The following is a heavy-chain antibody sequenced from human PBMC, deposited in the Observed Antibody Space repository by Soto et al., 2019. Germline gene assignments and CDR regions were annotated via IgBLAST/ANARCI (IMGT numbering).Heavy chain of an antibody. J-gene: IGHJ6*02. CDR3: ARHGNLYYGLDV. Sequence: GESLKISCKGSGSSVTSYCNGCVRQITGKGLEWRGIIYPGDSDTRYSPSLQGQYTISADQSISTAYLQWSSLKASDTAMYYCARHGNLYYGLDVWGQGTTVT. CDR1: GSSVTSYC. D-gene: IGHD2-15*01. CDR2: IYPGDSDT. V-gene: IGHV5-51*01.